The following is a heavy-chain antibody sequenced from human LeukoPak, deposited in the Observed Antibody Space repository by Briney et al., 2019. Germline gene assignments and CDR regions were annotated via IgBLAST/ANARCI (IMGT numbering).Heavy chain of an antibody. CDR1: GGSISSNY. CDR2: LYYSVTT. D-gene: IGHD3-10*01. CDR3: SRLGELSGYFQY. J-gene: IGHJ1*01. V-gene: IGHV4-59*08. Sequence: SETLSLTCTVSGGSISSNYWSWIRQPPGKGLEWIGYLYYSVTTKYNPSLKSRVTISVDMSKNQFSLKLRSATAADTAVYYCSRLGELSGYFQYWGQGSLVTVSS.